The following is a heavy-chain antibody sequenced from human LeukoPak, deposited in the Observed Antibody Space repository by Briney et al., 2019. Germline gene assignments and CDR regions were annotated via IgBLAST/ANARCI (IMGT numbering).Heavy chain of an antibody. V-gene: IGHV1-69*01. D-gene: IGHD6-19*01. CDR3: ARGNPGIAVAGTRDFDY. CDR2: IISVFGRT. J-gene: IGHJ4*02. Sequence: GASVKVSCKASGYTFTGYCMHWVRQAPGQGLERMGAIISVFGRTKYAQNFQGRVTITADEPTSIAYMELSSLRSEDTAVYYCARGNPGIAVAGTRDFDYWGQGTLVTVSS. CDR1: GYTFTGYC.